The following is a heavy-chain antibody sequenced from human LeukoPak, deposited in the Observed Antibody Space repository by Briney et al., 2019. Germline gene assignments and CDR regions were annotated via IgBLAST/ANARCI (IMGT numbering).Heavy chain of an antibody. V-gene: IGHV4-34*01. CDR2: INHSGST. Sequence: SETLSLTCAVYGGSFSGYYWSWIRQPPGKGLEWIGEINHSGSTNYNPSLKSRVTISVDTSKNQFSLKLSSVTAADTAVYYCARGRAYDILTGPKNWFDPWGQGTLVTVSS. J-gene: IGHJ5*02. D-gene: IGHD3-9*01. CDR3: ARGRAYDILTGPKNWFDP. CDR1: GGSFSGYY.